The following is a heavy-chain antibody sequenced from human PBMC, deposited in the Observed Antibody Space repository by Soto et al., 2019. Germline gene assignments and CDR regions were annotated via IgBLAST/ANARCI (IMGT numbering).Heavy chain of an antibody. CDR1: GFTFSSFG. CDR2: ASYVGSYK. D-gene: IGHD5-12*01. V-gene: IGHV3-30*18. Sequence: QVQLVESGGGVVQPGRSLRLSCAASGFTFSSFGMHWVRQAPGKGLEWVAVASYVGSYKYYADSVKGRFTISRDNSKNTLYLQMNSLRAEDTAVYYCAKERSVVATTPDFDYWGQGTLVTVSS. CDR3: AKERSVVATTPDFDY. J-gene: IGHJ4*02.